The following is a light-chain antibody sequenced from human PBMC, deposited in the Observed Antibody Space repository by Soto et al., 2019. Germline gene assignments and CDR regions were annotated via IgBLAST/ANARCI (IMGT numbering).Light chain of an antibody. Sequence: EVVMTPSPATLSVSPGERATLSCRASETVATNLAWYQQKPGQAPRLLISGASTRAAGISDRFRGSGSGTEFTLTSSSLQYEDFAVYYCQQYNNWPLTFGQGTKVDIK. V-gene: IGKV3-15*01. CDR3: QQYNNWPLT. CDR1: ETVATN. CDR2: GAS. J-gene: IGKJ1*01.